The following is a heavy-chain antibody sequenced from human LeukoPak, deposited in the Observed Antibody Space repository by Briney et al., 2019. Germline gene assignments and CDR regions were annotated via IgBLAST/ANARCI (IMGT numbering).Heavy chain of an antibody. Sequence: SETLSLTCTISGFSVSDYYWSWLRQSPGKGLEWIGYIYHTGSTSYCPSLKSRVTISADTSQNQFSLKLSSVTAADTAVYYCASRKLGNDYWGQGTLVTVSS. CDR1: GFSVSDYY. V-gene: IGHV4-59*02. CDR2: IYHTGST. J-gene: IGHJ4*02. D-gene: IGHD7-27*01. CDR3: ASRKLGNDY.